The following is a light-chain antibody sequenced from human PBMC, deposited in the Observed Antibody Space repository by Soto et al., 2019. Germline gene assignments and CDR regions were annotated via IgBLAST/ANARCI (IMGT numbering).Light chain of an antibody. CDR1: QSVNNNY. CDR2: GAY. V-gene: IGKV3-20*01. Sequence: VLTQSPGTLSLSPGDSATLSCRVSQSVNNNYLAWYQQRPGQAPRLIIYGAYSRATGIPDRFSGSGSGTAFTLTISRLEPEDFAVYYGQQHGRSPPYTCGPGTKVEIK. CDR3: QQHGRSPPYT. J-gene: IGKJ3*01.